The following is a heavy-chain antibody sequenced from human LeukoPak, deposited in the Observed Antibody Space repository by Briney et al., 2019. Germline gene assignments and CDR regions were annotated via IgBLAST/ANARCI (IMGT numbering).Heavy chain of an antibody. Sequence: ASVKVSCKASGYTFASYDINWVRQASGQGLEWMGWMNPNSGNTGYAQKFQGRVTMTRDTSISTAYLELTTLRPDDTAVYYCAIVLSPYCSGNSCYTFLYFHHWGQGTLVTVSS. CDR1: GYTFASYD. V-gene: IGHV1-8*01. J-gene: IGHJ1*01. D-gene: IGHD2-2*02. CDR3: AIVLSPYCSGNSCYTFLYFHH. CDR2: MNPNSGNT.